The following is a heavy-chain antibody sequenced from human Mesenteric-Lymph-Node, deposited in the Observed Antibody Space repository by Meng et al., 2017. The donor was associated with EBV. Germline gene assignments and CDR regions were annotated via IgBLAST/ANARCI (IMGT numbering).Heavy chain of an antibody. CDR2: IYYSGST. V-gene: IGHV4-39*01. CDR3: ARPDSSSWIHFDY. CDR1: GGSISSSSYY. J-gene: IGHJ4*02. Sequence: HRTGSGPGLVKPSETLSLTCTVSGGSISSSSYYWGWIRQPPGKGLEWIGSIYYSGSTYYNPSLKSRVTISVDTSKNQFSLKLSSVTAADTAVYYCARPDSSSWIHFDYWGQGTLVTVSS. D-gene: IGHD6-13*01.